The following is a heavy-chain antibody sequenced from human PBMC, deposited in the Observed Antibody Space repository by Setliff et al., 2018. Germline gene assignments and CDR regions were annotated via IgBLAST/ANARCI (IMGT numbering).Heavy chain of an antibody. Sequence: GASVQVSCKASGGTFRTDGFNWVRQAPGQGLEWMGGIIPMFRTGKYAQKFQGRVTITADESTSTAYMELTSLRLEDTAVYYCARGKMDVVAVAGKYCVMDVWGQGTTVTVS. J-gene: IGHJ6*02. CDR2: IIPMFRTG. V-gene: IGHV1-69*13. CDR1: GGTFRTDG. CDR3: ARGKMDVVAVAGKYCVMDV. D-gene: IGHD6-19*01.